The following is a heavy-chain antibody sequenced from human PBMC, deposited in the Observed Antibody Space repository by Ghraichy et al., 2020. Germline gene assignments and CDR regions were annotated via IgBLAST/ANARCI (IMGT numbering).Heavy chain of an antibody. CDR3: ATSNFGSNCRRCFHY. CDR1: GFTFSTYW. D-gene: IGHD4-23*01. J-gene: IGHJ4*02. V-gene: IGHV3-7*01. Sequence: GGSLRLSCAASGFTFSTYWMGWVRRAPGKGLEWVANIKQDGSEEYYMASVKGRFTISRDNAKNSLYLQMNSLRAEDTAVYYCATSNFGSNCRRCFHYWGQGALVTVSS. CDR2: IKQDGSEE.